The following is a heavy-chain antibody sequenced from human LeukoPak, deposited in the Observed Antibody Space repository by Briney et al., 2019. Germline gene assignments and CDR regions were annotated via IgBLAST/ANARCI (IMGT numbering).Heavy chain of an antibody. CDR3: ARQNGSSRRYSSSWYANY. D-gene: IGHD6-13*01. V-gene: IGHV4-38-2*01. CDR2: IYHTGST. CDR1: GYSISSGYY. J-gene: IGHJ4*02. Sequence: SETLSLTCDVSGYSISSGYYWGWIRQPPGKGPEWIGSIYHTGSTYYNPSLKSRVSISVDTSKNQFSLKVSSVTAADTALYYCARQNGSSRRYSSSWYANYWGQGTLVTVSS.